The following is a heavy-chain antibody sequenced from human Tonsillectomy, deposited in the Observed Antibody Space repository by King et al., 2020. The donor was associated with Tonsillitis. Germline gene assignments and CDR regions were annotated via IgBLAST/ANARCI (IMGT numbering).Heavy chain of an antibody. CDR2: VSASGST. CDR1: GGSISSGGWY. Sequence: VQLQESGPGLVMPSQTLSLTCTVSGGSISSGGWYWSWVRRPAAKELEWIGRVSASGSTDFNPSLKSRVTMSVDTSKNQFSLKLTSVTAADTAVYYCARSNVGYCTNGVCRDVFDIWGQGTMVTVSS. J-gene: IGHJ3*02. CDR3: ARSNVGYCTNGVCRDVFDI. D-gene: IGHD2-8*01. V-gene: IGHV4-61*02.